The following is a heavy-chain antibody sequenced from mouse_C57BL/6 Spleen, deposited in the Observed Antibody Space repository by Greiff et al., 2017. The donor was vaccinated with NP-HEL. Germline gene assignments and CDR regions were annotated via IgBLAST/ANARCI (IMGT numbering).Heavy chain of an antibody. CDR1: GFNIKDYY. J-gene: IGHJ4*01. Sequence: VQLQQSGAELVKPGASVKLSCTASGFNIKDYYMHWVKQRTEQGLEWIGRIDPEGGGTKYAPKFQGKATITADTSSNTAYLQLSSLTSEDTAVYYCARGAMDYWGQGTSVTVSS. CDR3: ARGAMDY. CDR2: IDPEGGGT. V-gene: IGHV14-2*01.